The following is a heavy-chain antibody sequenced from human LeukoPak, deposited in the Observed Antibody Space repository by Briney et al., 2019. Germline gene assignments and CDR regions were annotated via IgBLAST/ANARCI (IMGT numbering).Heavy chain of an antibody. J-gene: IGHJ4*02. Sequence: SETLSLTCTVSGGSISSHYWSWIRQPPGKGLEWIGQIYHSGTTNYNPSLKSRVTISVDTSKNQFSLKLTSVTAAYTAVYYCARHSSMTTVVFHYWRAGTLVSVSS. D-gene: IGHD4-23*01. CDR1: GGSISSHY. CDR3: ARHSSMTTVVFHY. V-gene: IGHV4-59*08. CDR2: IYHSGTT.